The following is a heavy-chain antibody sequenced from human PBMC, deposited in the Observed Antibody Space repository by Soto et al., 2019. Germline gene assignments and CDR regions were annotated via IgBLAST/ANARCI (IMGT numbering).Heavy chain of an antibody. CDR3: ATKMVRGVIIPYFDY. CDR1: GFTFSSYG. D-gene: IGHD3-10*01. J-gene: IGHJ4*02. Sequence: QVQLVESGGGVVQPGRSLRLSCAASGFTFSSYGMHWVRQAPGKGLEWVAVISYDGSNKYYADSVKGRFTISRDNSKNTLYLQMNSLRAEDTAVYYCATKMVRGVIIPYFDYWGQGTLVTVSS. CDR2: ISYDGSNK. V-gene: IGHV3-30*03.